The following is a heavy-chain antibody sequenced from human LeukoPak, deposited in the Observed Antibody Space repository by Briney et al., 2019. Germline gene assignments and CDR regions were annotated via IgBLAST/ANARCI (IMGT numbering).Heavy chain of an antibody. CDR2: ISSSSSYI. CDR1: GFTFSSYS. V-gene: IGHV3-21*01. CDR3: ARVLWFGESQRPLYYYYYGMDV. Sequence: PGGSLRLPCAASGFTFSSYSMNWVRQAPGKGLEWVSSISSSSSYIYYADSVKGRFTISRDNAKNSLYLQMNSLRAEDTAVYYCARVLWFGESQRPLYYYYYGMDVWGQGTTVTVSS. D-gene: IGHD3-10*01. J-gene: IGHJ6*02.